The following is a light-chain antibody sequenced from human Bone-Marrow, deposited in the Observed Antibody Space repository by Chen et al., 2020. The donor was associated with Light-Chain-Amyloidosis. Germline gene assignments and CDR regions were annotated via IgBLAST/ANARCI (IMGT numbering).Light chain of an antibody. CDR2: DES. J-gene: IGLJ3*02. CDR3: QVWDRSSDRPV. V-gene: IGLV3-21*02. CDR1: NIGSIS. Sequence: SYELTHPSPVSVGPGQPATSACWGNNIGSISVHRFQQTPGQAPLLVVYDESDRPSGIPERLSGSNSANTATLTISRVEAGDEADYYCQVWDRSSDRPVFGGGTKLTVL.